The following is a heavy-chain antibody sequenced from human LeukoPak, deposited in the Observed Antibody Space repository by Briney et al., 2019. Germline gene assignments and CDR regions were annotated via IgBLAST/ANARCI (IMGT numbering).Heavy chain of an antibody. CDR3: ARGHSGWSTWYYFDY. V-gene: IGHV4-39*07. D-gene: IGHD6-19*01. Sequence: SETLSLTCTVSGGSINSSGYYWGWIRQPPGKGLEWIGSIYYSGSTYYNPSLKSRVTISVDTSKNQFSLKLSSVTAADTAVYYCARGHSGWSTWYYFDYWGQGTLVTVSS. J-gene: IGHJ4*02. CDR2: IYYSGST. CDR1: GGSINSSGYY.